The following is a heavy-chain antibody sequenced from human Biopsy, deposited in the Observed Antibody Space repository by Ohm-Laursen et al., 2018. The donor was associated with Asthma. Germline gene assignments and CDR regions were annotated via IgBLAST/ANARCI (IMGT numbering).Heavy chain of an antibody. J-gene: IGHJ4*02. Sequence: SDTLSLTCAVYGGSFSAYYWGWIRQPPGKGMEWIGYIYYSGSTNYNPSLKSRVTISVDTSKNQFSLKLSSVTAADTAVYYCARERAGYYGSGSYLGYWGQGTLVTVSS. CDR2: IYYSGST. V-gene: IGHV4-59*01. CDR1: GGSFSAYY. CDR3: ARERAGYYGSGSYLGY. D-gene: IGHD3-10*01.